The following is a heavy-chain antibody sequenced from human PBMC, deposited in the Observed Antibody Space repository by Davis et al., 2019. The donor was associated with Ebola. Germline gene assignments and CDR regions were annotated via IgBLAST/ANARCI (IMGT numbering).Heavy chain of an antibody. V-gene: IGHV3-30*02. CDR3: ARDPGLLWFGELLYDPADGMDV. D-gene: IGHD3-10*01. J-gene: IGHJ6*02. Sequence: GESLKISCAASGFTFNIFDMHWVRQAPGRGLEWVAFVRSHGSDDHYADSVKGRFTISGDNSKNTLYLQMNSLRAEDTAVYYCARDPGLLWFGELLYDPADGMDVWGQGTTVTVSS. CDR1: GFTFNIFD. CDR2: VRSHGSDD.